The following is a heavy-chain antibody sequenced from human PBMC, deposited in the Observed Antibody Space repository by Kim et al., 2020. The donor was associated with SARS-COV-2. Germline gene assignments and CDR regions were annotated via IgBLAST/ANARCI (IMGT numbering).Heavy chain of an antibody. Sequence: ASVKVSCKASGYTFTSYGISWVRQAPGQGLEWMGWISAYNGNTNYAQKHQGRVTMTTDTSTSTAYMELRSLRSDDTAVYYCARDPRGGGRYFDWLFSSNYYYGMDVWGQGTTVTVSS. D-gene: IGHD3-9*01. CDR3: ARDPRGGGRYFDWLFSSNYYYGMDV. CDR2: ISAYNGNT. J-gene: IGHJ6*02. V-gene: IGHV1-18*01. CDR1: GYTFTSYG.